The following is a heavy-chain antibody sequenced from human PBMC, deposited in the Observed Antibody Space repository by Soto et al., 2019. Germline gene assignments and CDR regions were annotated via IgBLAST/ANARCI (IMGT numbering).Heavy chain of an antibody. V-gene: IGHV4-30-4*01. Sequence: QVQLQESGPGLVKPSQTLSLTCTVSGGTINSADYYWSWIRQPPGKGLEWVGYIFFTGSTSYNPSLRSRLSLSLDTSKNQCSLKLSSVTAADTAVYFCARDWDGSGWNGSGMDVWGQGTTVTVSS. CDR2: IFFTGST. D-gene: IGHD1-1*01. CDR3: ARDWDGSGWNGSGMDV. J-gene: IGHJ6*02. CDR1: GGTINSADYY.